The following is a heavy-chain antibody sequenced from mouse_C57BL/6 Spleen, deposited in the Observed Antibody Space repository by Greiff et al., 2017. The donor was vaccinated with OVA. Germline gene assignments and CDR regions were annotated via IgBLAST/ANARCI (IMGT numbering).Heavy chain of an antibody. V-gene: IGHV14-1*01. CDR2: IDPEDGDT. J-gene: IGHJ2*01. CDR3: TTTFNYYGSSYYFDY. D-gene: IGHD1-1*01. CDR1: GFNIKDYY. Sequence: EVKLQESGAELVRPGASVKLSCTASGFNIKDYYMHWVKQRPEQGLEWIGRIDPEDGDTEYAPKFQGKATMTADTSSNTAYLQLSSLTSEDTDVYYCTTTFNYYGSSYYFDYWGQGTTLTVSS.